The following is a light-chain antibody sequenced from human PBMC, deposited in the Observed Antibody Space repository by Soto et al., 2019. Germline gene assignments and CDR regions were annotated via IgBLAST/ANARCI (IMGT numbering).Light chain of an antibody. CDR3: SSYAGSNTYV. CDR1: SSDIGRSNY. Sequence: QSALTQPPSASGSPGQSVTISCTGTSSDIGRSNYVSWYQQLPGKAPKLLLYEVNKRPSGVPGRFSGSKSANTASLTVSGLQAEDEADYYCSSYAGSNTYVFGTGTNLTVL. CDR2: EVN. J-gene: IGLJ1*01. V-gene: IGLV2-8*01.